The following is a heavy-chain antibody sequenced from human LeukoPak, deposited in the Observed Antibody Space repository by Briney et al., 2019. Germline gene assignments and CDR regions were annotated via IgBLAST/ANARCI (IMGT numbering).Heavy chain of an antibody. J-gene: IGHJ4*02. V-gene: IGHV3-53*01. D-gene: IGHD6-19*01. CDR2: IYSGGST. CDR3: ARAYSSGWYFNYFDY. Sequence: GGSLRLSCAASGFTFSSYAMSWVRQAPGKGLEWVSVIYSGGSTYYADSVKGRFTISRDNSKNTLYLQMNSLRAEDTAVYYCARAYSSGWYFNYFDYWGQGTLVTVSS. CDR1: GFTFSSYA.